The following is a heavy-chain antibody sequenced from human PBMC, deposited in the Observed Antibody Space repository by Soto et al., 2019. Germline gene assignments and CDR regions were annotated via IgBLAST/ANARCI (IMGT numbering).Heavy chain of an antibody. CDR2: INASNGNT. D-gene: IGHD2-2*01. Sequence: ASVKVSCKAFGYTLTRYAVHWVRQTPGQRLERMGWINASNGNTTYSQKFQGRVTITRDTSESTAYMELSSLRTEDTAVYYCARDDVVVPAAMPSAFDICGQGTMVTVSS. V-gene: IGHV1-3*01. CDR1: GYTLTRYA. J-gene: IGHJ3*02. CDR3: ARDDVVVPAAMPSAFDI.